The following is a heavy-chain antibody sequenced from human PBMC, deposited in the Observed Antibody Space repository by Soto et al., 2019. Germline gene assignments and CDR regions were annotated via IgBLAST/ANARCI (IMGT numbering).Heavy chain of an antibody. Sequence: GASVKVSCKASGYTFTSYYMHWVRQAPGQGLEWMGIINPSGGSTSYAQKFQGRVTMTRDTSTSTVYMELISLRSEDTAVYYCAREVAVEGTFDYWGQGTLVTVSS. D-gene: IGHD6-19*01. CDR2: INPSGGST. V-gene: IGHV1-46*01. CDR1: GYTFTSYY. J-gene: IGHJ4*02. CDR3: AREVAVEGTFDY.